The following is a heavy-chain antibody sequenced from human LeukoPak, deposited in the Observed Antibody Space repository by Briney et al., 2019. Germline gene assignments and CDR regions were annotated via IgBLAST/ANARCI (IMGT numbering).Heavy chain of an antibody. CDR3: ARSGSYFEESPGSHDY. Sequence: GGSLRLSCAASGFTFSSYAMSWVRQAPGKGLEWVSAISSSGGSTYYADSVKGRFTISRDNSKNTLYLQMNSLRAEDTAVYYCARSGSYFEESPGSHDYWGQGTLVTVSS. J-gene: IGHJ4*02. CDR1: GFTFSSYA. CDR2: ISSSGGST. D-gene: IGHD1-26*01. V-gene: IGHV3-23*01.